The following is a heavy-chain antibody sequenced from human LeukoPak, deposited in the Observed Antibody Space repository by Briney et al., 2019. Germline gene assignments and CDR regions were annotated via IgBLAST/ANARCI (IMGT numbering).Heavy chain of an antibody. D-gene: IGHD3-22*01. CDR3: ASRIPYDSSSY. Sequence: RSLRLSCAASGFTFSSYWMHWVRQAPGKGLVWVSRISSYGRSTDYANSVKGRFTISRDNAKTTLYLQMNSLRAEDTAVYYCASRIPYDSSSYWGQGTLVTVSS. CDR2: ISSYGRST. V-gene: IGHV3-74*01. CDR1: GFTFSSYW. J-gene: IGHJ4*02.